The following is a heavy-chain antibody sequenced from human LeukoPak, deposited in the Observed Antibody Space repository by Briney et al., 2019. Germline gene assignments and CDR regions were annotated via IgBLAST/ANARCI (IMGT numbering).Heavy chain of an antibody. D-gene: IGHD3-9*01. CDR2: IYWNNDN. CDR1: GFSLSTRGVG. V-gene: IGHV2-5*01. Sequence: SGPTLVKPTQTLTLTCTFSGFSLSTRGVGVGWIRQPSGKAPEWLALIYWNNDNRYSPSLKSRLTITKDTSKNQVVLTMTNMDPVDTATYYCASSRYDILTGHYNFDYWGQGTLVTVSS. CDR3: ASSRYDILTGHYNFDY. J-gene: IGHJ4*02.